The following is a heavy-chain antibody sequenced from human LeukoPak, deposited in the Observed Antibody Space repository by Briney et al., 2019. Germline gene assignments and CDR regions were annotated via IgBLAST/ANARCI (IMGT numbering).Heavy chain of an antibody. V-gene: IGHV3-23*01. CDR3: AKDRRYCSSTSRWTPFDY. Sequence: RGSLRLSCAASGFTFSSYAMSWVRQAPVKGLEWVSAISGSGGSTYYADSVKGRFTISRDNSKNTLYLQMNSLRAEDTAVYYCAKDRRYCSSTSRWTPFDYWGQGTLVTVSS. D-gene: IGHD2-2*01. CDR1: GFTFSSYA. CDR2: ISGSGGST. J-gene: IGHJ4*02.